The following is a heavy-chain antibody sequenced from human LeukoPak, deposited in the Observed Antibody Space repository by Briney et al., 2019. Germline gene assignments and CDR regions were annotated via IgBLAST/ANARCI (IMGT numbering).Heavy chain of an antibody. Sequence: GGSLRLSCAASGFTFSSYAKSWVRQAPGKGLEWVANINPDGSDTYYVDSVKGRFTISRDNAKESMFLQMNSLRVEETSVYYCVRWGVEAGMDSWGQGTLVTVSS. CDR3: VRWGVEAGMDS. CDR2: INPDGSDT. J-gene: IGHJ4*02. D-gene: IGHD6-19*01. CDR1: GFTFSSYA. V-gene: IGHV3-7*01.